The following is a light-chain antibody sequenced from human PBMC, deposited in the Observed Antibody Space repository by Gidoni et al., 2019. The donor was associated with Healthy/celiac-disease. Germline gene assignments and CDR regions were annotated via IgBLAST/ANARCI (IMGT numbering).Light chain of an antibody. V-gene: IGKV1-5*03. Sequence: DIQMTQSPSTLSASVGDRVTITCRASQSISSWLAWYQQQPGKAPKLLIYKASSLDSGVPSRFSGSGSGTEFTLTISSLQPDDFATYYCQQYNSYSQTFGQGTKVEIK. J-gene: IGKJ1*01. CDR3: QQYNSYSQT. CDR1: QSISSW. CDR2: KAS.